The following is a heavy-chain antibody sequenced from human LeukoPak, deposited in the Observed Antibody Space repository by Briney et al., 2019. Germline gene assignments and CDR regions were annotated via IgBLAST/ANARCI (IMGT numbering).Heavy chain of an antibody. J-gene: IGHJ4*02. V-gene: IGHV1-46*01. CDR3: GCELRGGYFDY. Sequence: GASVKDSCKASGYTFTDYYLHWVRQAPGHGLEWMGIIIPSSGATNYAQKFQGRVTMTRDTSTSTVYMELTNLKSEDTAVYFCGCELRGGYFDYWGQGTLVTVSS. CDR2: IIPSSGAT. D-gene: IGHD3-16*01. CDR1: GYTFTDYY.